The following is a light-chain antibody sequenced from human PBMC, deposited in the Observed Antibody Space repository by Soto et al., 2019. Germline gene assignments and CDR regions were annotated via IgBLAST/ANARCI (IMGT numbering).Light chain of an antibody. Sequence: EIVMTQSPATLSLSPGERATLSCRASQNIRSTLAGYQQPPGQHPRLPIYAASTRATDVPARFSGVGSETEFTLTSSSLQTDDFATYYCQHYNSDSRAFGQGTKVDIK. CDR3: QHYNSDSRA. CDR2: AAS. CDR1: QNIRST. J-gene: IGKJ1*01. V-gene: IGKV3-15*01.